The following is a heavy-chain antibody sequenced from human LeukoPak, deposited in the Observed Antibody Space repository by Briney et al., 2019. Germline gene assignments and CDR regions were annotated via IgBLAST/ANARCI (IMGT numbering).Heavy chain of an antibody. CDR3: ARHLSDHYDSSGYYFDS. CDR1: GGSISSYY. J-gene: IGHJ4*02. CDR2: IYYSGST. V-gene: IGHV4-59*08. D-gene: IGHD3-22*01. Sequence: PSETLSLTCSVSGGSISSYYWSWIRQPPGRGLEWIGNIYYSGSTNYNPSLKSRVTISVDTSKNLFSLKLSSVTAADTAVFYCARHLSDHYDSSGYYFDSWGQGTLVTVSS.